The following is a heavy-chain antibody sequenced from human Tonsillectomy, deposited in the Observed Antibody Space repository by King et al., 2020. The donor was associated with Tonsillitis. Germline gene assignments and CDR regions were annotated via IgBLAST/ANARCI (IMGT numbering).Heavy chain of an antibody. CDR2: FDPEDGVA. D-gene: IGHD3-3*01. Sequence: QLVQSGAEVKKPGASVKLSCKVSGYTFTELSIQWVRQAPGKGLEWMGGFDPEDGVALYSQKFQGRVTMTEDTSTYTVYMELRTLRSDDTAVYYCARSGSFDYWGQGTLVTVSS. CDR3: ARSGSFDY. CDR1: GYTFTELS. V-gene: IGHV1-24*01. J-gene: IGHJ4*02.